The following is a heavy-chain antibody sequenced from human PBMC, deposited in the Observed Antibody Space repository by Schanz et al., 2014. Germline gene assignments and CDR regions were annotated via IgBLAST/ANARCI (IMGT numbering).Heavy chain of an antibody. D-gene: IGHD3-3*01. V-gene: IGHV1-2*06. CDR1: GYTFTNHY. CDR2: ISPSSGGT. J-gene: IGHJ5*02. Sequence: QVQVIQSGPEVKKPGASVKVSCKASGYTFTNHYLHWVRQDPGQGLSLMGRISPSSGGTNYAQNFQGRGTMTKDTSINTVYMELSTLTSDDTAVYYCARESVSRTRLFDPWGQGTLVTVSS. CDR3: ARESVSRTRLFDP.